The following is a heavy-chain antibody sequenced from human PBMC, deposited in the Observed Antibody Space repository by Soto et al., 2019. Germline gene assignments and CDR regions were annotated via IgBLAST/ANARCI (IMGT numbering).Heavy chain of an antibody. CDR1: GFTFSSYS. CDR3: AKDKRYCSGRTCHYMDV. D-gene: IGHD2-15*01. Sequence: GGSLRLSCAASGFTFSSYSMNWVRQAPGKGLEWVSYISSGSTTIYYADSVKGRFTISRDNAENSLYLQMNSLRAEDTAVYYCAKDKRYCSGRTCHYMDVWGKGTTVTVSS. V-gene: IGHV3-48*01. J-gene: IGHJ6*03. CDR2: ISSGSTTI.